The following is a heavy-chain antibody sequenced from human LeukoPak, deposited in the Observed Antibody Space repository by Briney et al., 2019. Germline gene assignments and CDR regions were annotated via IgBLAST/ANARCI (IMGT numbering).Heavy chain of an antibody. Sequence: GGSLRLSCAASGFTFSTYAMSWVRQAPGKGMEWVSTISGSGGSTYYADSVKGRFTISRDNSKNTVYLQLNSLRAEDTAVYYCAKRPYCSGAVCYHIDYWGQGTLVTVFS. D-gene: IGHD2-15*01. CDR3: AKRPYCSGAVCYHIDY. J-gene: IGHJ4*02. CDR2: ISGSGGST. CDR1: GFTFSTYA. V-gene: IGHV3-23*01.